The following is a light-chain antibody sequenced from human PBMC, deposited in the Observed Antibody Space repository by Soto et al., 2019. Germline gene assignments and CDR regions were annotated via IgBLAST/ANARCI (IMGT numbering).Light chain of an antibody. Sequence: EIVMTQSPATLSVSPGERATLSCRASQSVNNNLAWYQQKPGQAPRLLIYGASTRATGVPARFSGSGFGTVITRSISSLQFEDFGFYYCLQYNHRHAFGQGTKLERK. CDR2: GAS. CDR1: QSVNNN. J-gene: IGKJ2*01. V-gene: IGKV3-15*01. CDR3: LQYNHRHA.